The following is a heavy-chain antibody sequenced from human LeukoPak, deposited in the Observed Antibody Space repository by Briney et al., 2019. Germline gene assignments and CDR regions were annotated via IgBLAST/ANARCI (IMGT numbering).Heavy chain of an antibody. V-gene: IGHV4-59*01. CDR2: IYYSGST. D-gene: IGHD6-13*01. J-gene: IGHJ5*02. CDR3: ARDSGIAAAGTPS. CDR1: GGSISSYY. Sequence: SETLSLTCTVSGGSISSYYWSWIRQPAGKGLEWIGYIYYSGSTNYNPSLKSRVTISVDTSKNQFSLKLSSVTAADTAVYYCARDSGIAAAGTPSWGQGTLVTVSS.